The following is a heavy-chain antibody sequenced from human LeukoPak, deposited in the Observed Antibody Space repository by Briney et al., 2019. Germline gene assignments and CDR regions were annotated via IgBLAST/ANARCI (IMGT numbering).Heavy chain of an antibody. V-gene: IGHV3-7*01. CDR3: ARNPLYCSGGSCYSGYYGMDV. J-gene: IGHJ6*02. Sequence: GGSLRLSCAASGFTFSRNWMSWVRQAPGKGLEWVANINQDGSEKYYVDSVKGRFTISRDNAKNSLYLQMNSLRAEDTAVYYCARNPLYCSGGSCYSGYYGMDVWGQGTTVTVSS. D-gene: IGHD2-15*01. CDR1: GFTFSRNW. CDR2: INQDGSEK.